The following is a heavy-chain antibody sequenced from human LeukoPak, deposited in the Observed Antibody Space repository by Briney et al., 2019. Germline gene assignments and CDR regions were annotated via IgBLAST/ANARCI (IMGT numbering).Heavy chain of an antibody. D-gene: IGHD3-16*01. CDR3: AREALGYYYYYMDV. CDR2: IYHSGST. J-gene: IGHJ6*03. CDR1: GYSISSGYY. V-gene: IGHV4-38-2*02. Sequence: SETLSLTCTVSGYSISSGYYWGWIRQPPGKGLEWIGSIYHSGSTYYNPSLKSRVTISVDTSKNQFSLKLSSVTAADTAVYYCAREALGYYYYYMDVWGKGTTVTVSS.